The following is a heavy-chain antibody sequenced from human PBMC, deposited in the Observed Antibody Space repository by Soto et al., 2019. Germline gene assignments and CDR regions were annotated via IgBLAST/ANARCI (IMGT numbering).Heavy chain of an antibody. Sequence: EVQLVESRGGLIQPGGSLRLSCAASGFTVSSNYMSWVRQAPGKGLEWVSVIYSGGSTYYADSVKGRFTISRDNSKNTLYLQMNSLRAEDTAVYYCARSRWELGVYYYYGMDVWGQGTTVTVSS. CDR1: GFTVSSNY. V-gene: IGHV3-53*01. J-gene: IGHJ6*02. CDR3: ARSRWELGVYYYYGMDV. CDR2: IYSGGST. D-gene: IGHD1-26*01.